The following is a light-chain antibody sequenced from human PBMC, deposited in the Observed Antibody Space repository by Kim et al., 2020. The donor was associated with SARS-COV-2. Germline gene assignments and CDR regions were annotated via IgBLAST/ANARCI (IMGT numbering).Light chain of an antibody. CDR1: QSVTRNY. CDR2: DAS. CDR3: QHYDTSPLT. Sequence: LSPGERATPSCRASQSVTRNYLAWYQKKPGQAPRLLIYDASRRATGIPDRFSGSGSGTDFTLTVSRLEPEDFAVYYCQHYDTSPLTFGGGTKVEI. V-gene: IGKV3-20*01. J-gene: IGKJ4*01.